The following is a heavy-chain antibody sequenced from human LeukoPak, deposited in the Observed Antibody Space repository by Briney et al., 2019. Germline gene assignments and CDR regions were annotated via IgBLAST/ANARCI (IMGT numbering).Heavy chain of an antibody. CDR1: GFTFDDYG. CDR3: ARGPSGYHNT. V-gene: IGHV3-20*04. CDR2: INWNGGST. Sequence: PGGSLRLSCAAPGFTFDDYGMSWVRQAPGKGLEWVSGINWNGGSTGYADSVKGRFTISRDNAKNPLYLQMNSLRAEDTALYYCARGPSGYHNTGGQGTLVTVSS. D-gene: IGHD5-12*01. J-gene: IGHJ4*02.